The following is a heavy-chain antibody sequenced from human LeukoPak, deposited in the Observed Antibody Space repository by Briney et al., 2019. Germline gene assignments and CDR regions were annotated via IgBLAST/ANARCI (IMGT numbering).Heavy chain of an antibody. CDR2: ISGDGGST. V-gene: IGHV3-43*02. CDR3: AKEGIAVAGGAFDI. Sequence: PGGSLRLSCAASGFTFDDYAMHWVRQAPGKGPEWVSLISGDGGSTYYADSVKGRFTISRDNSKNSLYLQMNSLRTEDTALYYCAKEGIAVAGGAFDIWGQGTMVTVSS. J-gene: IGHJ3*02. D-gene: IGHD6-19*01. CDR1: GFTFDDYA.